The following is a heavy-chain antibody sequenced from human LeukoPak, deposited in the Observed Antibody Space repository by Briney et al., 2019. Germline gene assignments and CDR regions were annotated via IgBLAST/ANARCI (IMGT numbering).Heavy chain of an antibody. V-gene: IGHV3-30*03. CDR2: ISYDGSNK. D-gene: IGHD1-26*01. J-gene: IGHJ3*02. Sequence: GGSLRLSCAASGFTFSSYGMHWVRQAPGKGLEWVAVISYDGSNKYYADSVKGRFTISRDNSKNTLYLQMDSLRAEDTAVYYCARDPRPYSGSGLHFDIWGQGTLVTVSS. CDR3: ARDPRPYSGSGLHFDI. CDR1: GFTFSSYG.